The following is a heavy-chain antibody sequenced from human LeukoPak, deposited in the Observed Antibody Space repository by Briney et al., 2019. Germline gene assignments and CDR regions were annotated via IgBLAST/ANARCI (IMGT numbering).Heavy chain of an antibody. CDR1: GGSISSSSYY. V-gene: IGHV4-39*01. Sequence: SETLSLTCTGSGGSISSSSYYWGWIRQPPAKGLEWIGSIYYSWITYYNPSLKSRVTISVDTSQNQFSLKLSSVTAADTAVYYCATNLPLPIVVVPAAMLYDAFDIWGQGTMVTVSS. J-gene: IGHJ3*02. CDR3: ATNLPLPIVVVPAAMLYDAFDI. CDR2: IYYSWIT. D-gene: IGHD2-2*01.